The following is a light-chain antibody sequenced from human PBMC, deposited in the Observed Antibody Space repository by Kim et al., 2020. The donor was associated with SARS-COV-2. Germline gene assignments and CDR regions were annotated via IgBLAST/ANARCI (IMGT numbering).Light chain of an antibody. CDR3: QLYGDHKT. CDR1: QSVSTDH. CDR2: ATS. J-gene: IGKJ1*01. Sequence: IVLTQSPDPLSLSPGERAPLSCRASQSVSTDHIAWYQQKPGQAPRLLIYATSSRATGIPDRFSGGGSGTDFSLTINTLEPEDFAVYHGQLYGDHKTFGHGTKVEIK. V-gene: IGKV3-20*01.